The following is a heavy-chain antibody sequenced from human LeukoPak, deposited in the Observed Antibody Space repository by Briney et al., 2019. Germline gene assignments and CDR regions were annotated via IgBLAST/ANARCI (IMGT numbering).Heavy chain of an antibody. CDR3: ARNIPYYGSGSHFDY. CDR2: IYYSGST. D-gene: IGHD3-10*01. CDR1: GVSISSSYYY. V-gene: IGHV4-39*01. Sequence: SVTVSLTGTVSGVSISSSYYYWGWIRQPPGKGLEWIGSIYYSGSTYYIPSLKSRLTISVDTSENQFSLRLSSVTAEDTAVYYCARNIPYYGSGSHFDYWGQGTLVTVSS. J-gene: IGHJ4*02.